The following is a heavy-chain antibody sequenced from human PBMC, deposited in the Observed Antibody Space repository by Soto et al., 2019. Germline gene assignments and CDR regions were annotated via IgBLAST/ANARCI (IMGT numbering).Heavy chain of an antibody. CDR1: GFTFSSYV. CDR2: MSHDGSK. D-gene: IGHD3-22*01. V-gene: IGHV3-30*04. CDR3: AREDESSGYAGTFQH. Sequence: QVQLVESGGAVVQPGRSLRLSCAASGFTFSSYVLHWVRQAPDKGLEWVALMSHDGSKQYADSVKDRFTISRDNSKNKLNLEMNSLRPEDTAVYYCAREDESSGYAGTFQHWGQGTLVTVSP. J-gene: IGHJ1*01.